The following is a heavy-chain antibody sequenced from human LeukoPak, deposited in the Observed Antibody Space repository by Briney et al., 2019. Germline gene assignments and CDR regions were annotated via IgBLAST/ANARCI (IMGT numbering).Heavy chain of an antibody. CDR2: ISSSGSTI. CDR3: ARVLIPPFGELLYYYYYGMDV. D-gene: IGHD3-10*01. J-gene: IGHJ6*02. V-gene: IGHV3-11*04. CDR1: GFTFSDYY. Sequence: GGSLRLSCAASGFTFSDYYMSWIRQAPGKGLEWVSYISSSGSTIYYADSVKGRFTISRDNAKNSLYLQMNSLRAEDTAVYYCARVLIPPFGELLYYYYYGMDVWGQGTTVTVSS.